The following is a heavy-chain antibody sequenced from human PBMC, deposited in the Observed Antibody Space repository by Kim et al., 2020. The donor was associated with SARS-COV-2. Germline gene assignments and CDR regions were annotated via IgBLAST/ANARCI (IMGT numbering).Heavy chain of an antibody. CDR1: GYTFTSYG. J-gene: IGHJ6*02. Sequence: ASVKVSCKASGYTFTSYGISWVRQAPGQGLEWMGWISAYNGNTNYAQKLQGRVTMTTDTSTSTAYMELTSLRSDDTAVYYCARQVCGGDCYSWEYYYGMDVWGQGTTVTVSS. V-gene: IGHV1-18*04. CDR2: ISAYNGNT. CDR3: ARQVCGGDCYSWEYYYGMDV. D-gene: IGHD2-21*02.